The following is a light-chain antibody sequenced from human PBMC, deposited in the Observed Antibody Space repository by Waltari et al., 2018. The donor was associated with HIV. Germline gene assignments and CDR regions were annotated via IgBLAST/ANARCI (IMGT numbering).Light chain of an antibody. CDR1: QSVFSTSNKKSY. Sequence: DVVMTQSPDALKGSLGERVTINCKSSQSVFSTSNKKSYLAWYQQRPGQTPNLLVYWATTRVSGVPARFSGSGSGTEFTLTINNLQAEDAAIYYCQQYYITPPTFGQGTKVEI. CDR3: QQYYITPPT. V-gene: IGKV4-1*01. CDR2: WAT. J-gene: IGKJ1*01.